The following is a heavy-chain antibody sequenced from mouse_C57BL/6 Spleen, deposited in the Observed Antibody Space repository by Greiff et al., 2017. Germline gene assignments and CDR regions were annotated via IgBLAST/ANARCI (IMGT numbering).Heavy chain of an antibody. Sequence: QVQLKQSGPELVKPGASVKISCKASGYSFTSYYIHWVKQRPGQGLEWIGWIYPGSGNTKYNEKFKGKATLTADTSSSTAYMQLSSLTSEDSAVYYCAKSQLATSMDYWGQGTSVTVSS. D-gene: IGHD6-1*01. CDR1: GYSFTSYY. V-gene: IGHV1-66*01. CDR3: AKSQLATSMDY. CDR2: IYPGSGNT. J-gene: IGHJ4*01.